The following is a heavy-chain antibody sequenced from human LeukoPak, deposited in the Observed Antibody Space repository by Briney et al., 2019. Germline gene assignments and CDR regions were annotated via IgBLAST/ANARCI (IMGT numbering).Heavy chain of an antibody. CDR2: IYYSGSA. V-gene: IGHV4-39*07. CDR3: ARGRDGYNY. CDR1: GGSISSAGYY. Sequence: PSETLSLTCTVSGGSISSAGYYWAWIRQPPGKGLEWIGSIYYSGSAYYNPSLKSRVTIGVDTSKNQFSLKLTSVTAADTAVYYCARGRDGYNYWGQGILVTVSS. D-gene: IGHD5-24*01. J-gene: IGHJ4*02.